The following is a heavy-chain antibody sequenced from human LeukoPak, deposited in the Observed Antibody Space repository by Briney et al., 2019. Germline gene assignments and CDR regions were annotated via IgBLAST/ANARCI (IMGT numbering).Heavy chain of an antibody. CDR1: GFTFSSYW. CDR3: ARSLLYSSSRRHFDY. V-gene: IGHV3-7*01. D-gene: IGHD6-6*01. J-gene: IGHJ4*02. Sequence: GGSLRLSCAASGFTFSSYWMSWVRQAPGKGLEWVANIKQDGSEKYYVDSVKGRFTISRDNAKNSLYLQMNSLRAEDTAVYYCARSLLYSSSRRHFDYWGQGTLVTVSS. CDR2: IKQDGSEK.